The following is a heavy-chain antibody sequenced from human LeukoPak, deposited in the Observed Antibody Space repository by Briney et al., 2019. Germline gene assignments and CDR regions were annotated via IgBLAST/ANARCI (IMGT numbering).Heavy chain of an antibody. CDR1: GFTFSRYW. Sequence: GGSLRLSCAAFGFTFSRYWMHWVRQAPGKGLVWVSRINSDGSSITYADSVKGRFTISRDNAKNTLYLQMTSLRVEDTAVYYCGRGSGVADYWGQGALVTVSS. CDR3: GRGSGVADY. V-gene: IGHV3-74*03. D-gene: IGHD7-27*01. CDR2: INSDGSSI. J-gene: IGHJ4*02.